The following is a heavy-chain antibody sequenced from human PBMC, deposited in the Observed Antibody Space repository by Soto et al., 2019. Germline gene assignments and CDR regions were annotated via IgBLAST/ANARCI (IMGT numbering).Heavy chain of an antibody. Sequence: LPETLSLTCTVSGGSLSSSSYYWGWIRQPPGKGLEWIGNIFYSGNTYYNPSLKSRVTISVDTSKNQFSLKLTSVTAADTAVYYCARVLHGSGSSDYWGKGTLDTGSS. CDR3: ARVLHGSGSSDY. D-gene: IGHD3-10*01. V-gene: IGHV4-39*07. J-gene: IGHJ4*02. CDR2: IFYSGNT. CDR1: GGSLSSSSYY.